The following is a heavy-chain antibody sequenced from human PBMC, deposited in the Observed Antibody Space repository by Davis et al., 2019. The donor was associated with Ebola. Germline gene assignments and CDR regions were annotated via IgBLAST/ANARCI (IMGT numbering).Heavy chain of an antibody. CDR2: IYPADSDT. CDR3: ARRVTMAHWYFDL. J-gene: IGHJ2*01. Sequence: GESLKISCKGSGYSFANYWIGWVRQMPGKGLEWMGIIYPADSDTRYSPSFQGQVTISADKSIGTAYLQWSSLKASDSAIYYCARRVTMAHWYFDLWGRGTLVTVSS. V-gene: IGHV5-51*01. CDR1: GYSFANYW. D-gene: IGHD3-10*01.